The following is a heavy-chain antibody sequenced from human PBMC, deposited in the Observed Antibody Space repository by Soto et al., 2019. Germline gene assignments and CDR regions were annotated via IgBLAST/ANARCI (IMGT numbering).Heavy chain of an antibody. CDR1: GFTFSSYC. CDR2: ISSSSSYI. Sequence: GGSMTLSCAASGFTFSSYCMNWDRQAPGKGLEWVSSISSSSSYIYYADSVKGRFTISRDNAKNSLYLQMNSLRAEDTAVYYCARDTYYYGSGSYSPWGQGTLVTVSS. CDR3: ARDTYYYGSGSYSP. J-gene: IGHJ5*02. V-gene: IGHV3-21*01. D-gene: IGHD3-10*01.